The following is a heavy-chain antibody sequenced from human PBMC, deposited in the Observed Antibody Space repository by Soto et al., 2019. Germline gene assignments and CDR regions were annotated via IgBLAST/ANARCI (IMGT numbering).Heavy chain of an antibody. CDR1: GYTFTSYG. J-gene: IGHJ5*02. CDR2: ISAYNGNT. V-gene: IGHV1-18*01. Sequence: ASVKVSCKASGYTFTSYGISWVRQAPGQGLEWMGWISAYNGNTNYAQKLQGRVTMTTDTSTSTAYMELRSLRSDDTAVYYCARDGYYYDSSGYYQQNWFDPWGQGTLVTVSS. D-gene: IGHD3-22*01. CDR3: ARDGYYYDSSGYYQQNWFDP.